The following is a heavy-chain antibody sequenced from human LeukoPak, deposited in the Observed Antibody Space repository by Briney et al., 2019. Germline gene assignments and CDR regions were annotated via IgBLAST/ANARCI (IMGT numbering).Heavy chain of an antibody. V-gene: IGHV3-23*01. Sequence: GGSLRPSCAASGFTFSSYAMTWVRQAPGKGLEWVSSISAGAGTYYADSVTGRFTVSRDNSKNILYLQMNSLRAEDTAVYYCAKEPKYSSSYYSDYWGQGTLVTVSS. D-gene: IGHD6-13*01. CDR2: ISAGAGT. CDR1: GFTFSSYA. CDR3: AKEPKYSSSYYSDY. J-gene: IGHJ4*02.